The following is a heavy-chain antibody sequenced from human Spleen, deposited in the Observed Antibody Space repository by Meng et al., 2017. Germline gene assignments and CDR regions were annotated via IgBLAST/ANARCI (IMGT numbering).Heavy chain of an antibody. D-gene: IGHD4-17*01. CDR1: GFTFSSYW. CDR3: ASQKKDYGPYDY. J-gene: IGHJ4*02. V-gene: IGHV3-53*01. CDR2: IYTGGNA. Sequence: GESLKISCAASGFTFSSYWMSWVRQAPGKGLEWVSVIYTGGNAYYADSVQGRFTISRDSSKNTLYLHMNSLRPDDTAVYYCASQKKDYGPYDYWGQGTLVTVSS.